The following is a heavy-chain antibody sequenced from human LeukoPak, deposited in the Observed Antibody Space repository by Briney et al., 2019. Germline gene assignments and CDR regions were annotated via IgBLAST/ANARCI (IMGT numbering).Heavy chain of an antibody. CDR1: GYTFTSYG. CDR3: ARDFRQLVRNNWFDP. CDR2: IRAYNGNT. Sequence: GASVKVSCKASGYTFTSYGISWVRQAPGQGLEWMGWIRAYNGNTNYAQKLQGRVTMTTDTSTSTAYMELRSLRSDDTAVYYCARDFRQLVRNNWFDPWGQGTLVTVSS. V-gene: IGHV1-18*01. J-gene: IGHJ5*02. D-gene: IGHD6-13*01.